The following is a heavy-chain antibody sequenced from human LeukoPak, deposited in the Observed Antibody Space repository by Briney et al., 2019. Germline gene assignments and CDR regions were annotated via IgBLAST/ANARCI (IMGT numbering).Heavy chain of an antibody. CDR2: IKQDGSEK. Sequence: GGSLRLSCAASGFTFSSYWMSWVRQAPGKGLEWVANIKQDGSEKYYVDSVKGRFTISRDNAKNSLYLQLNSLRAEDTAVYSCARDLSSSWYPLWYFDLWGRGTLVTVSS. J-gene: IGHJ2*01. V-gene: IGHV3-7*01. CDR3: ARDLSSSWYPLWYFDL. D-gene: IGHD6-13*01. CDR1: GFTFSSYW.